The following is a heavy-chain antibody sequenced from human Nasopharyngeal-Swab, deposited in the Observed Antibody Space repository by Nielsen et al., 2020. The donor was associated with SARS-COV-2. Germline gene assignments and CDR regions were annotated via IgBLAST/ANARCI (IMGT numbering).Heavy chain of an antibody. V-gene: IGHV1-46*01. D-gene: IGHD3-3*01. J-gene: IGHJ6*02. CDR2: INPSGGST. CDR1: GYTFTSYY. CDR3: ARETYYDFWSGYPPRYYYYYYGMDV. Sequence: ASVKVSCKASGYTFTSYYMHWVRQAPGQGLEWMGIINPSGGSTSYAQKFQGRVTMTRDTPTSTVYMELSSLRSEDTAVYYCARETYYDFWSGYPPRYYYYYYGMDVWGQGTTVTVSS.